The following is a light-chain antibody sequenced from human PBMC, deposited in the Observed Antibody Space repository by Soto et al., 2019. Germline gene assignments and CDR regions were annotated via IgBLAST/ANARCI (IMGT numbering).Light chain of an antibody. CDR1: SSDVGDYNY. V-gene: IGLV2-8*01. CDR2: EVS. CDR3: SSNAGSNNLV. J-gene: IGLJ2*01. Sequence: QSALTQPPSASGTPGQSVTIPCTGTSSDVGDYNYVSLYQQHPGKAPKLVIYEVSRRPSGVPDRFSGSKSGNTASLTVSGLQAEDEADYYCSSNAGSNNLVFGGGTKLTVL.